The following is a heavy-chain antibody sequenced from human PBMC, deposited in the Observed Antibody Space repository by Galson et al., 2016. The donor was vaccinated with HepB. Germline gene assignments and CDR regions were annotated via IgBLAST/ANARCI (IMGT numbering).Heavy chain of an antibody. D-gene: IGHD3-3*01. CDR1: GGSVSSGNYY. Sequence: SETLSLTCTVSGGSVSSGNYYWSWIRQPPGKGLEWIGYIYDTGSTTYNPSLTSRVTTSIDTSKNQFSLRLTSVTAADTAVYYCARGENDDFWSGLNWFDPWGQGTLVTVSS. J-gene: IGHJ5*02. CDR2: IYDTGST. V-gene: IGHV4-61*01. CDR3: ARGENDDFWSGLNWFDP.